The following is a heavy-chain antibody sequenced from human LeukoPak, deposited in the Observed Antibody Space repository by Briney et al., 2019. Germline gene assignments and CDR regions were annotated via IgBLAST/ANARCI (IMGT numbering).Heavy chain of an antibody. V-gene: IGHV4-30-2*01. J-gene: IGHJ4*02. CDR3: ARDSRHYYGSGSYYTD. Sequence: SQTLSLTCAVSGGSISSGGYSWSWIRQPPGKGLEWIGYIYHSGSTYYNPSLKSRVTISVDRSKNQFSLKLSSVTAADTAVYYCARDSRHYYGSGSYYTDWGQGTLVTVSS. D-gene: IGHD3-10*01. CDR2: IYHSGST. CDR1: GGSISSGGYS.